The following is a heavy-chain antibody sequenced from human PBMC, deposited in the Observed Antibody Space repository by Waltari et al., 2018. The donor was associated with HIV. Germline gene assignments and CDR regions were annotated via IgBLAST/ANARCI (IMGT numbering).Heavy chain of an antibody. J-gene: IGHJ6*02. D-gene: IGHD3-10*01. V-gene: IGHV1-18*01. CDR3: ARGVALVRGVKIRGHMDV. CDR2: INNYDGQT. CDR1: GYTFSASA. Sequence: VQLVQSGAEVKRPGASVRVSCTSSGYTFSASAINWVRQAPGQGLEWMGWINNYDGQTNFAEKFQGRVTMTTDTSKSTASMELRSLRSDDTAVYFCARGVALVRGVKIRGHMDVWGQGTTVTVSS.